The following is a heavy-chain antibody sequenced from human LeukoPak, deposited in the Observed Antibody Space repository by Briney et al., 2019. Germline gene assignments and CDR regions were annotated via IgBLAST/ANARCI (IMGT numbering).Heavy chain of an antibody. V-gene: IGHV3-21*01. CDR3: TRDATYYLRYGYFDY. CDR2: INNVASHI. D-gene: IGHD2/OR15-2a*01. J-gene: IGHJ4*02. CDR1: GFSNSSPA. Sequence: GSLKPPCGASGFSNSSPAMKWVRQAPGEGLEWVSSINNVASHIYYAGSVRGRFTISRDNAKNSVYLQMNSLRAEDTAVYYCTRDATYYLRYGYFDYWGQGTLVTVSS.